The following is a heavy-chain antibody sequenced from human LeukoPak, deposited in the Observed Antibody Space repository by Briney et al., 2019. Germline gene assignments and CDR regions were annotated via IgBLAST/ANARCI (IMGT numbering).Heavy chain of an antibody. D-gene: IGHD2-15*01. J-gene: IGHJ4*02. V-gene: IGHV3-7*03. CDR2: IRQDGSEK. CDR1: GFTFSSYW. CDR3: ARGGDIVVVVAAETEYYFDY. Sequence: GGSLRLSCAASGFTFSSYWMSWVRQAPGKGLEWVANIRQDGSEKYYVDSVKGRLTISRDNAKNSLYLQMNSLGAEDTAVYYCARGGDIVVVVAAETEYYFDYWGQGTLVTVSS.